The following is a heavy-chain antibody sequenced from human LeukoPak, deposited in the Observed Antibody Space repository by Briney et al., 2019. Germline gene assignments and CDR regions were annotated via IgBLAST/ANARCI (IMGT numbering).Heavy chain of an antibody. CDR2: ISSSGSTI. J-gene: IGHJ4*02. V-gene: IGHV3-48*03. CDR1: GFTFSSYE. CDR3: ARGYYYDSSGYYYFGPGDYFDY. D-gene: IGHD3-22*01. Sequence: PGGSLRLSCAASGFTFSSYEMNWVRQAPGKGLEWVSYISSSGSTIYYADSVKGRFTISRDNAKNSLYLQMNSLRAEDTAVYYCARGYYYDSSGYYYFGPGDYFDYWGQGTLVTVSS.